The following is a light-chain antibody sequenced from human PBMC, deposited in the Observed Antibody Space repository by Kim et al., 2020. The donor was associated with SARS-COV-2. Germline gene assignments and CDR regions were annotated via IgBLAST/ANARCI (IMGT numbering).Light chain of an antibody. Sequence: SLSPGERGPLASRASQSVSNYLAWYQQKPGQAPRLLIYDASNRATGIPARFSGSGSGTDFTLTISSLEPEDFAVYYCQQRSNWRTFGGGTKVDIK. J-gene: IGKJ4*01. V-gene: IGKV3-11*01. CDR3: QQRSNWRT. CDR2: DAS. CDR1: QSVSNY.